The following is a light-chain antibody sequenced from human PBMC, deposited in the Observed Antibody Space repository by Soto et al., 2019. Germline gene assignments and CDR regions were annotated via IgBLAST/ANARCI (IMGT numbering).Light chain of an antibody. CDR1: SSDVGGYNY. CDR3: TSYAGGNIV. V-gene: IGLV2-8*01. CDR2: EVN. Sequence: QSVLTQPPSASGSPGQSVTISCTGTSSDVGGYNYVSWYQQHPGKVPKLMVYEVNKRPSGVPDRFSGSKSGNTASLTVSGLQAEEEADYYCTSYAGGNIVFGTGTKVTVL. J-gene: IGLJ1*01.